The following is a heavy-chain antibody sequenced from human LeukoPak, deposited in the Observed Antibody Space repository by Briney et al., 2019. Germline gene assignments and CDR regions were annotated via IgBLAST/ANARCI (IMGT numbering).Heavy chain of an antibody. CDR1: GGSISSGGYY. CDR2: IYYSGST. CDR3: ARDHEFGVGY. V-gene: IGHV4-31*03. J-gene: IGHJ4*02. D-gene: IGHD3-3*01. Sequence: SETLSLTCTVSGGSISSGGYYWSWIRQHPGKGLEWIGYIYYSGSTYYNPSLKSRVTISVDTSKNQFSLKLSSVTAADTAVYYCARDHEFGVGYWGQGTLVTVSS.